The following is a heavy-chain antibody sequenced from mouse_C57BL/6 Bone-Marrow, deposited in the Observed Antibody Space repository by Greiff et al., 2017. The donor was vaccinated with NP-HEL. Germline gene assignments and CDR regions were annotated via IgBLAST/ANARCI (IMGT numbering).Heavy chain of an antibody. D-gene: IGHD2-1*01. CDR1: GYTFTSYW. Sequence: QVQLQQPGAELVRPGSSVPLSFPASGYTFTSYWMHWVKQRPIQGLEWIGNIDPSDSEPHYNQKFKDKATLTVYKSSSTAYMQLSSLTSEDSAVYYFARIRIYSGSMDYWGQGTSVTVSS. CDR2: IDPSDSEP. CDR3: ARIRIYSGSMDY. J-gene: IGHJ4*01. V-gene: IGHV1-52*01.